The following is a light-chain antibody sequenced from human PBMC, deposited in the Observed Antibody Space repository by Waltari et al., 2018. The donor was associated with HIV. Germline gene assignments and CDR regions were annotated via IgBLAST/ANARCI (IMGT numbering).Light chain of an antibody. J-gene: IGKJ4*01. CDR2: RVS. Sequence: VVIAQSPLPLPVTLGQPASIPCWSSQSLERSDGNTFLIWFHQRPGQSPRRLISRVSERDSGVPDRFSASGSGTDFTLKISRVEPEDVGVYYCMQGTYRPLTFGGGTRVEIK. V-gene: IGKV2-30*02. CDR1: QSLERSDGNTF. CDR3: MQGTYRPLT.